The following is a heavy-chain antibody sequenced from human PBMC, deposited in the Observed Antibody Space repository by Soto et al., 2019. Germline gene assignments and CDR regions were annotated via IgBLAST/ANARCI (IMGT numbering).Heavy chain of an antibody. D-gene: IGHD2-15*01. J-gene: IGHJ4*02. CDR3: ARRVLGYCTGGSCYVDY. Sequence: GGSLRLSCAASGFTFSSYSMNWVRQAPGKGLEWVSSISSSSTYIYYADSVKGRFTISRDNAKNSLYLQMNSLRAEDTAVYYCARRVLGYCTGGSCYVDYWGQGTLVTVSS. CDR2: ISSSSTYI. CDR1: GFTFSSYS. V-gene: IGHV3-21*01.